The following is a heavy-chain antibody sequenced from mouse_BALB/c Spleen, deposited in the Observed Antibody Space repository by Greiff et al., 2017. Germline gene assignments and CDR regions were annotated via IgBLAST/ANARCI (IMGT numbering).Heavy chain of an antibody. J-gene: IGHJ2*01. D-gene: IGHD1-1*01. Sequence: QVQLQQSGAELAKPGASVKMSCKASGYTFTSYWMHWVKQRPGQGLEWIGYINPSTGYTEYNQKFKDKATLTADKSSSTAYMQLSSLTSEDSAVYYCARSYRDYWGQGTTLTVSS. CDR3: ARSYRDY. V-gene: IGHV1-7*01. CDR1: GYTFTSYW. CDR2: INPSTGYT.